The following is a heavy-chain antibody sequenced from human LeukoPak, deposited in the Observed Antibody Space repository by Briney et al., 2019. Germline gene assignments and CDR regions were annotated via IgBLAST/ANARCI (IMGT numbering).Heavy chain of an antibody. CDR3: AKDIRGTTLYYFDY. CDR1: GFTFSSYW. D-gene: IGHD3-3*02. J-gene: IGHJ4*02. V-gene: IGHV3-74*01. CDR2: INSDGSST. Sequence: GGSLRLSCAASGFTFSSYWMHWVRHAPGKGLVWVSRINSDGSSTNYADSVKGRFTISRDNAKNTLYLQMNSLRAEDTALYYCAKDIRGTTLYYFDYWGQGTLVTVSS.